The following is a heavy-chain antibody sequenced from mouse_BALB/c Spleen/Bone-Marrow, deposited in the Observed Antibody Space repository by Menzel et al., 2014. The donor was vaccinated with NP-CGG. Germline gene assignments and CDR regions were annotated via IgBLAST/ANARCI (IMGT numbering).Heavy chain of an antibody. CDR3: TREGDSPMAY. D-gene: IGHD2-13*01. CDR1: GYTFTSYY. V-gene: IGHV1S81*02. J-gene: IGHJ3*01. Sequence: QVQLKESGAELVKPGASVKLSCKASGYTFTSYYMYWVKQRPGQGLEWIGEINPSNGGTNFNEKFKSKATLTVDKSSSTAYMQLSSLTSEDSAVYYCTREGDSPMAYWGPGTPLTVSA. CDR2: INPSNGGT.